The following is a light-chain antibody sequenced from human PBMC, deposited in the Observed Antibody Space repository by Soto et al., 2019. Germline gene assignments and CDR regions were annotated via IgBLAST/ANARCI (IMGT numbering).Light chain of an antibody. CDR1: QSVSSNY. CDR2: GAF. CDR3: QQYYSYPPT. Sequence: EIVLTQSPGTLSLSPGERATFSCRASQSVSSNYLAWYQQKPGQAPRLLIYGAFKRATGIPDRFSGSGSGTDFTLTISCLQSEDFATYYCQQYYSYPPTFGQGTKVDI. V-gene: IGKV3-20*01. J-gene: IGKJ1*01.